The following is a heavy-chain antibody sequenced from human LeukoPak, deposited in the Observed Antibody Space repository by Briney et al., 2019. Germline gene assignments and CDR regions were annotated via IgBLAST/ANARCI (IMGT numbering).Heavy chain of an antibody. Sequence: SETLSLTCTVSGGSISSSSYYWGWIRQPPGKGLEWIGSIYYSGSTYYNSSLKSRPTISVDTSKNQFSLKLSSVTAADTAVYYRARLQRNYYYYMDVWGKGTTVTVSS. CDR3: ARLQRNYYYYMDV. J-gene: IGHJ6*03. D-gene: IGHD5-24*01. CDR1: GGSISSSSYY. V-gene: IGHV4-39*01. CDR2: IYYSGST.